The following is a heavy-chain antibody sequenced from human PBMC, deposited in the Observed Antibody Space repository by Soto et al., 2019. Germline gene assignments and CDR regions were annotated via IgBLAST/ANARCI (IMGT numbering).Heavy chain of an antibody. V-gene: IGHV1-2*02. CDR2: INPKSGGT. CDR3: ARDLAKGGGSAGFDY. D-gene: IGHD1-26*01. J-gene: IGHJ4*02. Sequence: RASVKVSCKASGYTFTVYYMHWVRQAPGQGLEWMGWINPKSGGTMYPQKFQGRVTMTWDTSISTAYMALTRLRSDDTVVYYCARDLAKGGGSAGFDYWGQGTLVTVSS. CDR1: GYTFTVYY.